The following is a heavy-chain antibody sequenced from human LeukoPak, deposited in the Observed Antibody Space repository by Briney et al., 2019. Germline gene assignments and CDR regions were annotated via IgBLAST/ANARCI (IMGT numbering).Heavy chain of an antibody. CDR2: INPNSGGT. D-gene: IGHD6-19*01. V-gene: IGHV1-2*02. Sequence: ASVKVSCKASGYTFTGYYMHWVRQAPGQGLEWMGWINPNSGGTNYAQKFQGRVTMTRDTSISTAYMELSRLRSDDTAVYYCARPQYSSGLNFDYWAQGTLVTVSS. CDR1: GYTFTGYY. J-gene: IGHJ4*02. CDR3: ARPQYSSGLNFDY.